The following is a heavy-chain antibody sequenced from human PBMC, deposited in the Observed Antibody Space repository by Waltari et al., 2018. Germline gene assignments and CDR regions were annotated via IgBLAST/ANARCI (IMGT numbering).Heavy chain of an antibody. CDR3: VRDQWFAFDI. Sequence: VQLVQSGGVLVQPVGSVGLACAASGFTFSNYWMSWVRQAPGKGPEWVANIMTDGREEYYVDSVRGRFTISRDNAKNSLYLQMNSLRPEDTAVYYCVRDQWFAFDIWGQGTMVTVSS. V-gene: IGHV3-7*01. J-gene: IGHJ3*02. CDR1: GFTFSNYW. CDR2: IMTDGREE. D-gene: IGHD3-22*01.